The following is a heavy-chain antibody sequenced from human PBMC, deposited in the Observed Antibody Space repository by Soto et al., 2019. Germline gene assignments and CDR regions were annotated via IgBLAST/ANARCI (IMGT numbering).Heavy chain of an antibody. CDR1: GYSFTNYY. Sequence: ASVKVSCKASGYSFTNYYIHWVRQAPGQGLEWMGLINPSGGTTTYAQKCQGRVTMTGDTSTSTVYMELSSLRSEDTAVYYCARLKGYYYDSRGYYAPNYNGMDVWGQGTTVTVSS. V-gene: IGHV1-46*01. CDR3: ARLKGYYYDSRGYYAPNYNGMDV. J-gene: IGHJ6*02. D-gene: IGHD3-22*01. CDR2: INPSGGTT.